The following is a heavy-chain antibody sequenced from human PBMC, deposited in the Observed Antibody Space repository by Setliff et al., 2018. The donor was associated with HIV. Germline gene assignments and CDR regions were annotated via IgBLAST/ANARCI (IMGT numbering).Heavy chain of an antibody. J-gene: IGHJ4*02. V-gene: IGHV3-7*03. Sequence: GGSLRLSCEASGSTFSSHWMSWVRQAPGKGLEWVANIRQDGSEKYYVDSVKGRFTISRDNAGNSLDLELNYLNDEDTAVYYCARCAAGPYCRNSFDFWGRGTLVTVSS. CDR3: ARCAAGPYCRNSFDF. D-gene: IGHD1-26*01. CDR2: IRQDGSEK. CDR1: GSTFSSHW.